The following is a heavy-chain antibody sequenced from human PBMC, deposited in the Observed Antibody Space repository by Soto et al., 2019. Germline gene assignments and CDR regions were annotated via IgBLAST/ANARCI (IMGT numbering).Heavy chain of an antibody. CDR3: ARYRRSVWGSFRPPFDY. V-gene: IGHV4-31*03. J-gene: IGHJ4*02. D-gene: IGHD3-16*02. CDR1: GGSISNGGFS. Sequence: VQLQESGPGLVKPSQTLSLTCTVSGGSISNGGFSWNWIRQRPGKGLEWIGNIFYSGSTYYNPSLKSRVTISFDTSKNQFSLELRSVTAADTSVYYCARYRRSVWGSFRPPFDYWGQGTLVTVSS. CDR2: IFYSGST.